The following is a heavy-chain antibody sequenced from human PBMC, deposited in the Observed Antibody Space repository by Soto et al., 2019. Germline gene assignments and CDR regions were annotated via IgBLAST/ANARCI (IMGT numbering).Heavy chain of an antibody. CDR1: GFTCSSYA. J-gene: IGHJ4*02. D-gene: IGHD3-9*01. CDR3: AKGGSTGSSY. Sequence: WWSLRLSCAASGFTCSSYAMSWFRQAPGKGLEWVSAISGSGGSTYYADSVKGRFTISRDNSKNTLYLQMNSLRAEDTAVYYCAKGGSTGSSYWGQGTLVTVSS. V-gene: IGHV3-23*01. CDR2: ISGSGGST.